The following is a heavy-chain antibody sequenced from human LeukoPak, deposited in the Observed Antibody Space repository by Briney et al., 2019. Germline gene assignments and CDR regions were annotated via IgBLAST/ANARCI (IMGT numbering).Heavy chain of an antibody. V-gene: IGHV1-2*02. D-gene: IGHD3-3*01. CDR2: INPNSGGT. CDR3: ARPNFWSGYYQGY. J-gene: IGHJ4*02. CDR1: GYTLTSYG. Sequence: ASVKVSCKASGYTLTSYGINWMRQAPGQGLEWMGWINPNSGGTNYAQKFQGRVTMTRDTSISTAYMELSRLRSDDTAVYYCARPNFWSGYYQGYWGQGTLVTVSS.